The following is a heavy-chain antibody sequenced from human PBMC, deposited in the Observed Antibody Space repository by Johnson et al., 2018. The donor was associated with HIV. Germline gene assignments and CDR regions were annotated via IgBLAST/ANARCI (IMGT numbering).Heavy chain of an antibody. CDR1: GLSFSDYG. V-gene: IGHV3-30*04. CDR2: ISFDGSNE. Sequence: QVQLVESGGGVVQPGRSVRLSCAASGLSFSDYGMHWVRQAPGKGLEWVAVISFDGSNEYYTDSVKGRFTIYRDNSNNTLYLQMNSLRAEDTAIYYCVRGRISMTVVDLRGGAFDIWGQGTTVTVSS. D-gene: IGHD3-22*01. CDR3: VRGRISMTVVDLRGGAFDI. J-gene: IGHJ3*02.